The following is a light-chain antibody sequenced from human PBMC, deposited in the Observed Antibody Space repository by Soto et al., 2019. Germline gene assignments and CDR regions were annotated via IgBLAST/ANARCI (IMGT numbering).Light chain of an antibody. CDR1: QSINNNY. J-gene: IGKJ1*01. V-gene: IGKV3-20*01. Sequence: EIVLTQSPGTLSLSPGERATLSCRASQSINNNYLAWYQQKRGQAPRRLIYGASSRATGIPDRFSRSGSGTDFTLPISRLEPEDFAVYYCRHYCRSPRTFGQGTKVEIK. CDR3: RHYCRSPRT. CDR2: GAS.